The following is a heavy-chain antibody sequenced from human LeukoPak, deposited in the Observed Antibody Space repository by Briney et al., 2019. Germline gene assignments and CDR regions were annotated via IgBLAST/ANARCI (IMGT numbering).Heavy chain of an antibody. J-gene: IGHJ4*02. CDR2: ISTTSSSI. CDR3: ARTRSGFYFDN. Sequence: GGSLRLSCAASGFSFSSHSMSWVRQAPGKGLEWLSYISTTSSSIYYADSVKSRFTISRDNAQNSLYLQMSSLRAEDTAVYYCARTRSGFYFDNWGQGTLVTVSS. V-gene: IGHV3-48*01. CDR1: GFSFSSHS. D-gene: IGHD3-3*01.